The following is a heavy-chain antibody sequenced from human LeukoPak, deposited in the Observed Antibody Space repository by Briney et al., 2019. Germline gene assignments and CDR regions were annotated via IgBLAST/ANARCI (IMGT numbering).Heavy chain of an antibody. J-gene: IGHJ6*03. V-gene: IGHV3-23*01. Sequence: TGGSLRLSCAASGFTFSSYAMSWVRQAPGKGLEWVSAVSGSDGSTYYADSVKGRFTISRDNAKNSLYLQMNSLRAEDTAVYYCGRLQRIMIFGNYYYYMDVWGKGTTVTVSS. CDR3: GRLQRIMIFGNYYYYMDV. CDR2: VSGSDGST. D-gene: IGHD3/OR15-3a*01. CDR1: GFTFSSYA.